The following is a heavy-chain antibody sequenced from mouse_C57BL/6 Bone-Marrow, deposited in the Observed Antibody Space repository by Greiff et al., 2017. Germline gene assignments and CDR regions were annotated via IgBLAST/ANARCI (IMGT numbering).Heavy chain of an antibody. Sequence: DVKLQESGAELVRPGSSVKMSCKTSGYTFTSYGINWVKQRPGQGLEWIGYIYIGNGYTEYNEKFKGKATLTLDTSSSTAYMQLSSLTSEDSAISVGYVPANWDFDDWGTGTTVTVSS. CDR1: GYTFTSYG. J-gene: IGHJ1*03. D-gene: IGHD5-1*01. V-gene: IGHV1-58*01. CDR2: IYIGNGYT. CDR3: YVPANWDFDD.